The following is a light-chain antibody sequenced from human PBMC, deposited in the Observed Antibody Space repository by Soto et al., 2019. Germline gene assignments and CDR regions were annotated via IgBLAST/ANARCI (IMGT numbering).Light chain of an antibody. CDR1: SSDVGSYNL. J-gene: IGLJ2*01. Sequence: QSALTQPASVSGSPGQSITISCTGTSSDVGSYNLVSWYQQHPGQAPKLMIYEVTKRPSGVSNRFSGSKSGNTASLTISGLQAEDEADYYCCSYACSKIPYVLFGGGTKLTVL. V-gene: IGLV2-23*02. CDR3: CSYACSKIPYVL. CDR2: EVT.